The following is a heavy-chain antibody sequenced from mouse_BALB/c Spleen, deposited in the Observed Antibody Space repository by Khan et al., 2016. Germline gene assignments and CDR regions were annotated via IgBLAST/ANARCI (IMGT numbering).Heavy chain of an antibody. V-gene: IGHV9-2-1*01. D-gene: IGHD2-4*01. CDR2: INTETGEP. Sequence: QIQLVQSGPELKKPGETVKISCKASGYTFTDYSMHWVKQAPGKGLKWMGWINTETGEPTYADDFKGRFAFSLETSASTADWQINNIKNEDTATYVCAKGYDNGVAYWGQGTLVTVSA. CDR1: GYTFTDYS. J-gene: IGHJ3*01. CDR3: AKGYDNGVAY.